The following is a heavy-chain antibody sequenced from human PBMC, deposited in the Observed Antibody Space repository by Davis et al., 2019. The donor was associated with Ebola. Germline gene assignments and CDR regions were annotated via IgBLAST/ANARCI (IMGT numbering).Heavy chain of an antibody. V-gene: IGHV4-39*07. J-gene: IGHJ4*02. D-gene: IGHD3-10*01. CDR1: GGSISSYY. CDR3: ARVGSLLTAFDS. Sequence: LETLSLTCTVSGGSISSYYWGWIRQPPGKGLEWIGMTYHGGNTHYNPSLKSRVTISVDTSRNQFSLKLSSVTAADTALYYCARVGSLLTAFDSWGQGTLVTVSS. CDR2: TYHGGNT.